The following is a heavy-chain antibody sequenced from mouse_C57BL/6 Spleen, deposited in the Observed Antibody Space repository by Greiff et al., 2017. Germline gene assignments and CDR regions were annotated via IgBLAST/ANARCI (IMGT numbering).Heavy chain of an antibody. CDR3: ARSHYYAMDD. J-gene: IGHJ4*01. Sequence: QVQLQQPGAELVKPGASVKLSCKASGYTFTSYWMQWVKQRPGQGLEWIGEIDPSDSYTNYNQKFKGKATLTVDTSSSTAYMQLSILTSEDSAVYYCARSHYYAMDDWGQGTSVTVSS. CDR1: GYTFTSYW. V-gene: IGHV1-50*01. CDR2: IDPSDSYT.